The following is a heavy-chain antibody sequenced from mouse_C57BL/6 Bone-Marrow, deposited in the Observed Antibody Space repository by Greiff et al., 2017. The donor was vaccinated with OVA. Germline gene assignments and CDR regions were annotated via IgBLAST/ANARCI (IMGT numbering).Heavy chain of an antibody. CDR2: IDPSDSYT. CDR3: ALYYDYGYAMDY. Sequence: QLQQPGAELVMPGASVKLSCKASGYTFTSYWMHWVKQRPGQGLEWIGEIDPSDSYTNYNQKFKGKSTLTVDKSSSTAYMQLSSLTSEDSAVYYCALYYDYGYAMDYWGQGTSVTVSS. CDR1: GYTFTSYW. V-gene: IGHV1-69*01. D-gene: IGHD2-4*01. J-gene: IGHJ4*01.